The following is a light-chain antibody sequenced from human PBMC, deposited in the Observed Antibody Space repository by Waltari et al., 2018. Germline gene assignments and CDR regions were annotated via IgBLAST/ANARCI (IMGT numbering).Light chain of an antibody. CDR3: AAWDDSLNGAWV. Sequence: QSVLTQPPSASGTPGQRVTISCSGSSSNIGSNTVNWYQQLTGTAPKLLLYSNDLPPSGVPDRFAGSKSGTSASLAISGLQSEDEADYYCAAWDDSLNGAWVFGGGTKLTVL. CDR1: SSNIGSNT. V-gene: IGLV1-44*01. CDR2: SND. J-gene: IGLJ3*02.